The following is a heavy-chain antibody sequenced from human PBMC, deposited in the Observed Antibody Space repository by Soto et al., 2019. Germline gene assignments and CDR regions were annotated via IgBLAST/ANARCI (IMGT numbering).Heavy chain of an antibody. J-gene: IGHJ4*02. V-gene: IGHV3-23*01. CDR3: AKDQFRNYYDSRRILLDY. CDR1: GFTFSTSA. D-gene: IGHD3-22*01. Sequence: EVQLLDSGGGLAQPGGSLRLSCVASGFTFSTSAMSWVRQAPGKGLEWVSVIAGSSGSTYYADSVKGRFTISRDNSKNTLYLQMNSLRAEDTAVYYCAKDQFRNYYDSRRILLDYWGQGTLVTVSS. CDR2: IAGSSGST.